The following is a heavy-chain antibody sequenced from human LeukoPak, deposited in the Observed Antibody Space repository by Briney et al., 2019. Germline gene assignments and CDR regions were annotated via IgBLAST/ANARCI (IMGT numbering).Heavy chain of an antibody. CDR3: AKASNYGGNAD. CDR2: ISYDGSNK. J-gene: IGHJ4*02. V-gene: IGHV3-30*18. CDR1: GFTFSRYG. D-gene: IGHD4-23*01. Sequence: GGSLRLSCAASGFTFSRYGMHWVRQAPGKGLEWVAVISYDGSNKYYADSVKGRFTISRDNSKNTLYLQMNSQRAEDTAVFYCAKASNYGGNADWGQGTLVTVSS.